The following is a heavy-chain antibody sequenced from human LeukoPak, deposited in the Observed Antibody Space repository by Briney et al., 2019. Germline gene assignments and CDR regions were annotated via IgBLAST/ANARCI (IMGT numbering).Heavy chain of an antibody. CDR2: ISWNSGSI. J-gene: IGHJ6*02. V-gene: IGHV3-9*01. Sequence: GGSLRLSCAASGFTFDDYAMHWVRQAPGKGLEGASGISWNSGSIGYADSVKGRFTISRDNAKNSLYLQMNSLRAEDTALYYCAKDKGDGSGSSYYYGMDVWGQGTAVTVSS. CDR1: GFTFDDYA. D-gene: IGHD3-10*01. CDR3: AKDKGDGSGSSYYYGMDV.